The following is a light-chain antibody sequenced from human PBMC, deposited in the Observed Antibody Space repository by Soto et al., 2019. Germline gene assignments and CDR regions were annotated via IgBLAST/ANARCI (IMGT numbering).Light chain of an antibody. Sequence: EIVLTQSPVTLSLSPGERATLSCRASQSISSSYLAWYQQKPGQAPRPLIFGASSRASGIPGRFSGSGSGTAFTLTISRLEPEDFAVYYWQHYGTSATWTFGQGTKVEIK. CDR1: QSISSSY. J-gene: IGKJ1*01. V-gene: IGKV3-20*01. CDR3: QHYGTSATWT. CDR2: GAS.